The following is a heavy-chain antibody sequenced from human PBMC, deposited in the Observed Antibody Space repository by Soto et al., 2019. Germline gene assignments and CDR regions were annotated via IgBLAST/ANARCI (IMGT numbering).Heavy chain of an antibody. CDR2: IYYSGST. CDR3: ARLVGLVRQHLEFDY. V-gene: IGHV4-39*01. Sequence: PSETLSLTCTVSGGSISSSSYYWGWIRQPPGKGLEWIGSIYYSGSTYYNPSLKSRVTISVDTSKNQFSLKLSSVTAADTAVYYCARLVGLVRQHLEFDYWGQGTLVTVSS. J-gene: IGHJ4*02. CDR1: GGSISSSSYY. D-gene: IGHD6-6*01.